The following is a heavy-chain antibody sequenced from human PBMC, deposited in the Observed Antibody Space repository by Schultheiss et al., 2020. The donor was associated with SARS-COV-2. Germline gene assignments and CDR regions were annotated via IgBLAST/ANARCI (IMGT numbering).Heavy chain of an antibody. CDR1: GFTFSSYD. Sequence: GGSLRLSCAACGFTFSSYDMHWVRQATGKGLEWVSAIGTAGDTYYPGSVKGQFTISRENAKNSLYLQMNSLRAGDTAVYYCARATSRLGSSSIYYYAMDVWGQGTTVTVSS. V-gene: IGHV3-13*03. J-gene: IGHJ6*02. D-gene: IGHD6-13*01. CDR3: ARATSRLGSSSIYYYAMDV. CDR2: IGTAGDT.